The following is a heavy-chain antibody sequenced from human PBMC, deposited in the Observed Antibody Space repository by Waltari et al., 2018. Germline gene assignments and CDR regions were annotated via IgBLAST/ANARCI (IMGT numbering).Heavy chain of an antibody. V-gene: IGHV1-2*02. CDR3: AREGVTGTASAFDK. CDR2: INPDSGSI. Sequence: QVQVVKSGPEVKKPGASVKVFCQISGYRFPAHAHQCVRPAPGQRQWGRQAPGQRPEWMGWINPDSGSINYARRFQGRVTMTRDTSVNTAYMELRRLTSDDTAVYYCAREGVTGTASAFDKWGHGTMVIVSS. CDR1: GYRFPAHA. J-gene: IGHJ3*02. D-gene: IGHD1-7*01.